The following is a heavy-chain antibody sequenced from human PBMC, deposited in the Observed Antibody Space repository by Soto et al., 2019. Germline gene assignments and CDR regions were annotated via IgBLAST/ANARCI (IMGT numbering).Heavy chain of an antibody. CDR3: ARRRYFDWLLGNGFDP. CDR2: INPSGGST. D-gene: IGHD3-9*01. J-gene: IGHJ5*02. V-gene: IGHV1-46*01. CDR1: GYTFTSYY. Sequence: ASVKVSCKASGYTFTSYYMHWVRQAPGQGLEWMGIINPSGGSTSYAQKFQGRVTMTRDTSTSTVYMELSSLRSEDTAVYYCARRRYFDWLLGNGFDPWGQGTLVTVSS.